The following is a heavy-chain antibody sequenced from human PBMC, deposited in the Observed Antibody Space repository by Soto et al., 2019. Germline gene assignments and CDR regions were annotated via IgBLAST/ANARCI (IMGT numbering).Heavy chain of an antibody. CDR3: ARDHHRYSGYDYVDY. CDR2: ISSSSSYT. J-gene: IGHJ4*02. D-gene: IGHD5-12*01. CDR1: GFTFSDYY. Sequence: PGGSLRLSCAASGFTFSDYYMSWIRQAPGKGLEWVSYISSSSSYTNYADSVKGRFTISRDNAKNSLYLQMNSLRAEDTALYYYARDHHRYSGYDYVDYWGQGTLVTVSS. V-gene: IGHV3-11*05.